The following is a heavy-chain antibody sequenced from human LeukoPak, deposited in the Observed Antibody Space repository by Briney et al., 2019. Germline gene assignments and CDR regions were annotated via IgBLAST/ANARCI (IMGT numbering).Heavy chain of an antibody. CDR3: AKDHVNTMIVAHAFDI. CDR2: ISGSGGST. V-gene: IGHV3-23*01. Sequence: TGASLRLSCAASGFTFSSYAMSWVRQAPGKGLEWVSAISGSGGSTYYAASVKGRFTISRDNSKNTLYLQMNSLRAEDTAVYYCAKDHVNTMIVAHAFDIWGQGTMVTVSS. D-gene: IGHD3-22*01. J-gene: IGHJ3*02. CDR1: GFTFSSYA.